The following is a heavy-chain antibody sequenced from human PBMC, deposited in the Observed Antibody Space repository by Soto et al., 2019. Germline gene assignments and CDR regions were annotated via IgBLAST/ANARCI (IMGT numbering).Heavy chain of an antibody. V-gene: IGHV1-24*01. CDR2: FDPEDGET. Sequence: ASVKVSCKVSGYTLTGLSMHCVRQSPLKWLEWMGGFDPEDGETIYAQKFQGRVAMTEDTSTDTAYMELSSLRSEDTAVYYCATELAGYSSGWFGAFDIWGQGTMVTVSS. CDR1: GYTLTGLS. J-gene: IGHJ3*02. CDR3: ATELAGYSSGWFGAFDI. D-gene: IGHD6-19*01.